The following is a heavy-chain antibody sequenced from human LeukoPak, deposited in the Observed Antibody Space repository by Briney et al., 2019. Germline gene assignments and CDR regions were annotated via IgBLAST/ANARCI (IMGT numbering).Heavy chain of an antibody. J-gene: IGHJ4*02. V-gene: IGHV3-23*01. D-gene: IGHD2/OR15-2a*01. CDR2: IDGSGEST. Sequence: PGGSLRLSCAASGFTFSTYTMSWLRQAPGKGLEWVSAIDGSGESTYYADSVKGRFTISRDNSKNTMSLQMNSLRAEDTAVYYCGRLSTGGDYWGQGTLVTVSS. CDR3: GRLSTGGDY. CDR1: GFTFSTYT.